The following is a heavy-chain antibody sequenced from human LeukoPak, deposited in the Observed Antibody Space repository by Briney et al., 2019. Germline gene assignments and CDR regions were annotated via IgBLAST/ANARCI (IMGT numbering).Heavy chain of an antibody. CDR1: GGSFSGYY. D-gene: IGHD2-15*01. V-gene: IGHV4-34*01. Sequence: PSETLSLTCAVYGGSFSGYYWSWIRQPPGKGLEWIGEINHSGSTNYNPSLKSRVTISVDKSNNQFSLNLTSVTAADTAVYYCARDGNGSRAFDYWGQGTLVTVFS. J-gene: IGHJ4*02. CDR2: INHSGST. CDR3: ARDGNGSRAFDY.